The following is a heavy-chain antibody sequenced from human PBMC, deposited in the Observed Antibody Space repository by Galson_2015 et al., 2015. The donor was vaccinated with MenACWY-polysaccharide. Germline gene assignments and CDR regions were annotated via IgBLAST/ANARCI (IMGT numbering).Heavy chain of an antibody. V-gene: IGHV4-39*01. D-gene: IGHD1-26*01. J-gene: IGHJ5*02. CDR3: ARRRGVGANWFDP. CDR1: GGSIRIVDYY. Sequence: ETLSLTCIVSGGSIRIVDYYWGWIRQPPGKGLEWIGSVYYNGKTFINPSLDSRVTVSVDTSKNQFSLKLTSVTAADTAVYYCARRRGVGANWFDPWGQGTVVTVSS. CDR2: VYYNGKT.